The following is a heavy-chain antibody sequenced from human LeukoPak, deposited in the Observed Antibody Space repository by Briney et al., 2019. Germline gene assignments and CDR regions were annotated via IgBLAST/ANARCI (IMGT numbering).Heavy chain of an antibody. J-gene: IGHJ5*02. CDR2: IIPIFGTA. CDR3: AARPCGGDCYHYNWFDP. V-gene: IGHV1-69*13. CDR1: GGTLSSYA. Sequence: SVKVSCKASGGTLSSYAISWVRQAPGQGLEWMGGIIPIFGTANYAQKFQGRVTITADESTSTAYMELSSLRSEDTAVYYCAARPCGGDCYHYNWFDPWGQGTLVTVSS. D-gene: IGHD2-21*02.